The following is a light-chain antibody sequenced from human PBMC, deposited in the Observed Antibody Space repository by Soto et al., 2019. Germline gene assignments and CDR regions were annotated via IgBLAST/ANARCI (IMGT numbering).Light chain of an antibody. V-gene: IGLV1-44*01. J-gene: IGLJ1*01. Sequence: QSVLTQPPSASGTPGQRVTISCSGSSSNIGSNTVNWYQQLPGTAPKLLIYNNNQRPSGVPARFSGSNSGTSASLAISGLQSEDEADYYCASWDDSLNGRGVFGTGTKVT. CDR3: ASWDDSLNGRGV. CDR1: SSNIGSNT. CDR2: NNN.